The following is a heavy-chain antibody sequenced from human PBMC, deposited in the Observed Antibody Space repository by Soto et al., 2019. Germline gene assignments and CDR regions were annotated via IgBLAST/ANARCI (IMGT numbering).Heavy chain of an antibody. J-gene: IGHJ6*02. CDR2: IYWDDDK. CDR3: AHRISTPYSSYGMDV. V-gene: IGHV2-5*02. Sequence: QITLKESGPTLVKPTQTLTLTCTFSGFSLSTSGVGVGWIRQPPGKALEWLALIYWDDDKRYSPSLKSRLSITKATSKNQVVLTMTNMDPVDTATYYCAHRISTPYSSYGMDVWGQGTTVTVSS. CDR1: GFSLSTSGVG.